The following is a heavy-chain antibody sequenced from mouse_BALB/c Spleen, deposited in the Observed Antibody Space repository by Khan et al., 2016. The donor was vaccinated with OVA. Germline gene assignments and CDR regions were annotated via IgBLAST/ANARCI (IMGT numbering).Heavy chain of an antibody. CDR3: ARIYGGDFDY. V-gene: IGHV3-2*02. CDR2: ISYSGNT. J-gene: IGHJ2*01. D-gene: IGHD1-1*01. Sequence: VQLKESGPGLVKPSQSLSLTCTVTGYSITTDYAWNWIRQFPGSKLEWMGHISYSGNTKYNPSLKSRISITRDTSKNQFFLQLKSVTTEDTARYYGARIYGGDFDYWGQGTTLTVSS. CDR1: GYSITTDYA.